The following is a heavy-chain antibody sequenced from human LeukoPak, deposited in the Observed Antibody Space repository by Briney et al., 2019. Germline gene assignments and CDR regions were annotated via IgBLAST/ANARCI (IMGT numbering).Heavy chain of an antibody. D-gene: IGHD3-10*01. Sequence: GRSLRLSCAASGFTFSSYAMHWVRQAPGKGLEWVSSISGGSSFISYADSVKGRFIISRDNAKNSLSLQMNSLRVEDTAVYYCAREDYGSGSYLNWFDSWGQGTLVTVSS. CDR2: ISGGSSFI. V-gene: IGHV3-21*01. CDR3: AREDYGSGSYLNWFDS. J-gene: IGHJ5*01. CDR1: GFTFSSYA.